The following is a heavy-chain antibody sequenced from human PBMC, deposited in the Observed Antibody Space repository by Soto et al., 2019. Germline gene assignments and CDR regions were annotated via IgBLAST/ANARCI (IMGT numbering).Heavy chain of an antibody. CDR3: TRHREQWLDTYWYFDL. D-gene: IGHD6-19*01. V-gene: IGHV3-73*01. CDR1: GFTFSGSA. Sequence: GGSLRLSCAASGFTFSGSAMHWVRQASGKGPEWVGRIRSKANSYATAYAASVKGRFTISRDDSKNTAYLQMNSLKTEDTAVYYCTRHREQWLDTYWYFDLWGRGTLVTVSS. CDR2: IRSKANSYAT. J-gene: IGHJ2*01.